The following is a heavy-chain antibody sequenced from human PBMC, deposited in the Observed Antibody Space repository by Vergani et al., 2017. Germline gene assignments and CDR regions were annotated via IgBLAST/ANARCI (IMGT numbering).Heavy chain of an antibody. J-gene: IGHJ4*02. CDR3: ARGDYGIVTGYRY. D-gene: IGHD3-9*01. Sequence: QVQVVQSGAEVKKSGASVKVSCKTSGYTFSNYYMHWVRQAPGQGLEWMGIINPSGGHTNYAQKFQDRVTMTRDTSTSTVYMELSSLRSEDTAIFYCARGDYGIVTGYRYWGQGTLVTVSA. V-gene: IGHV1-46*03. CDR1: GYTFSNYY. CDR2: INPSGGHT.